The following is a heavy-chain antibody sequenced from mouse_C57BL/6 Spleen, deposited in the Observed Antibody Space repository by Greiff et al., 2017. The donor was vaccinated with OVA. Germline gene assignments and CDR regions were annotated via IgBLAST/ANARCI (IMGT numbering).Heavy chain of an antibody. Sequence: VKQSCKASGYTFTSYWMHWVKQRPGRGLEWIGRIDPNSGGTKYNEKFKSKATLTVDKPSSTAYMQLSSLTSEDSAVYYCARGYYGSTSAWFAYWGQGTLVTVSA. J-gene: IGHJ3*01. D-gene: IGHD1-1*01. V-gene: IGHV1-72*01. CDR3: ARGYYGSTSAWFAY. CDR1: GYTFTSYW. CDR2: IDPNSGGT.